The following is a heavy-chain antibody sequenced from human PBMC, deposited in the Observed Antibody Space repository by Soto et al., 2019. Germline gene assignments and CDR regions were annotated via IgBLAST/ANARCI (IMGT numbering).Heavy chain of an antibody. CDR1: GGSISSYY. V-gene: IGHV4-59*01. D-gene: IGHD6-6*01. Sequence: TSETLSLTCTVSGGSISSYYWRWIRQPPGKGLEWIGNIFHSGSTNYKASLKSRVTISLDTSKNQLSLKLNSVTAADTAVYYCARHSNIAASQFDHWGQGTLVTVSS. J-gene: IGHJ4*02. CDR3: ARHSNIAASQFDH. CDR2: IFHSGST.